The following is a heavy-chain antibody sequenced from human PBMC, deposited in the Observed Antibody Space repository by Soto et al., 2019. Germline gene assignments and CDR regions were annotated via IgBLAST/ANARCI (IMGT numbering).Heavy chain of an antibody. D-gene: IGHD3-22*01. CDR3: ARGPTSNYDTSGYYSYDLYGMDV. J-gene: IGHJ6*02. CDR2: INESGNT. V-gene: IGHV4-34*01. Sequence: SETLSLTCAVYGGSFSGNDWSWIRQPPGRGLEWIGEINESGNTNYNPSLESRVTISVDRSKNQFSLTLNTVTAADTAVYYCARGPTSNYDTSGYYSYDLYGMDVWGQGTTVTVSS. CDR1: GGSFSGND.